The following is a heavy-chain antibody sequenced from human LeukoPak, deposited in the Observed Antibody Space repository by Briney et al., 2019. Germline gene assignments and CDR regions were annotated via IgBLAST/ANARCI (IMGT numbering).Heavy chain of an antibody. Sequence: SETLSLTCTFSGGSISSGGYYWRWIRQHPGKGLEWIGYIYYSGSTYYNPSLKSRVTISVDTSKNQFSLKLSSVTAADTAVYYCATTRSDYYGMDVWGQGTTVTVSS. V-gene: IGHV4-31*03. CDR2: IYYSGST. CDR3: ATTRSDYYGMDV. J-gene: IGHJ6*02. CDR1: GGSISSGGYY.